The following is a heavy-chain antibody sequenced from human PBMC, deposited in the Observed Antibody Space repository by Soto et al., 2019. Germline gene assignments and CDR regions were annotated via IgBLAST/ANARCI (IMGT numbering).Heavy chain of an antibody. CDR2: IRSNGGTT. Sequence: EVPLLESGGGLVQPGGSLRLSCAASGFTFSSYAMSWVRQAPGKGLEWVSAIRSNGGTTYYADSVKGRFTISRDNSKNTVYLQLNSLRAEDTAVYYCAKDSGNGMDVWGQGTTVTVSS. V-gene: IGHV3-23*01. J-gene: IGHJ6*02. D-gene: IGHD1-26*01. CDR3: AKDSGNGMDV. CDR1: GFTFSSYA.